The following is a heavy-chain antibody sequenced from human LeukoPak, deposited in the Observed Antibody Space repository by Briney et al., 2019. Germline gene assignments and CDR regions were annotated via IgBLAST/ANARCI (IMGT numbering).Heavy chain of an antibody. Sequence: SGXXLRLSCGASGLTLSTYSMNWVRQAPGKGLEWVSYISSDSGARYYADSVKGRFTISRDNAKNSLYLQMNSLRAEDTAVYYCARATQPGFDPWGQGTLVTVSS. CDR1: GLTLSTYS. D-gene: IGHD2-15*01. CDR3: ARATQPGFDP. J-gene: IGHJ5*02. V-gene: IGHV3-48*01. CDR2: ISSDSGAR.